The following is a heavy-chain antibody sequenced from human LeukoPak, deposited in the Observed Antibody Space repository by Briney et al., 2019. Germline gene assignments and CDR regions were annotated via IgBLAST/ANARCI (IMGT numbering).Heavy chain of an antibody. CDR1: GFSVRNYY. V-gene: IGHV3-66*03. J-gene: IGHJ5*02. D-gene: IGHD1-26*01. CDR3: ARDRAATQGWVEFDP. Sequence: GGSLRLSCAVSGFSVRNYYMTWLRQAPVKGLEWVSLIRGSGETVYADSVKGRFTISRDDSKNTVYLQMNGLRLDDTAVYFCARDRAATQGWVEFDPWGQGTLVTVSS. CDR2: IRGSGET.